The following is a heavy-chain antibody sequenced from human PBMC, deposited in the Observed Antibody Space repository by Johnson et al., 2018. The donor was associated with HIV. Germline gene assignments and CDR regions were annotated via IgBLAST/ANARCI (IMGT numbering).Heavy chain of an antibody. CDR1: GFTFSDYY. V-gene: IGHV3-66*01. Sequence: MMLVESGGGLVKPGGSLRLSCAASGFTFSDYYMSWVRQAPGKGLEWVSVIFTVGDVYYADSVKGRFTISRDNSKNTLYLQMNSLRAEDTAVYYCAKGPNGQLDDAFHIWGQGTMVTVSS. J-gene: IGHJ3*02. CDR3: AKGPNGQLDDAFHI. CDR2: IFTVGDV. D-gene: IGHD6-6*01.